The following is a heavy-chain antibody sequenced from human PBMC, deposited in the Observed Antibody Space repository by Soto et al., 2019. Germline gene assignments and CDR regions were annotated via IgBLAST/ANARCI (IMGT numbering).Heavy chain of an antibody. J-gene: IGHJ4*02. CDR2: FSGSGGST. D-gene: IGHD3-10*01. Sequence: GSLRLSCAASGFTFSSYAMSWVRQAPGKGLEWVSTFSGSGGSTFYADSVKGRFSISRDNSKNTMYLQMNSLRAEDTAVYYCAKYGKDGSGNYYFDYWGQGTLVTVSS. CDR1: GFTFSSYA. CDR3: AKYGKDGSGNYYFDY. V-gene: IGHV3-23*01.